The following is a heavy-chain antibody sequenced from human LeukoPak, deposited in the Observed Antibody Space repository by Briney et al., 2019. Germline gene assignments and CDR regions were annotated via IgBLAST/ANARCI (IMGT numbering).Heavy chain of an antibody. Sequence: GGSLRLSCAASGFTFSSYSMNWVRQAPGKGLEWVSCISSSSSTIYYADSVKGRFTISRDNAKNSLYLQMNSLRAEDTAVYYCARTYPLYYGGNSPFDYWGQGTLVTVSS. V-gene: IGHV3-48*01. D-gene: IGHD4-23*01. J-gene: IGHJ4*02. CDR1: GFTFSSYS. CDR3: ARTYPLYYGGNSPFDY. CDR2: ISSSSSTI.